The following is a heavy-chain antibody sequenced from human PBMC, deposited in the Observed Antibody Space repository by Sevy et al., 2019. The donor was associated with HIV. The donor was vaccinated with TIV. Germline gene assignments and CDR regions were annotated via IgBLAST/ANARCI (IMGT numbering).Heavy chain of an antibody. CDR1: GFTFDDYA. J-gene: IGHJ4*02. D-gene: IGHD2-21*02. CDR2: ISWNSGSI. CDR3: AKGGNSRRLGTFDY. Sequence: GGSLRLSCAASGFTFDDYAMHWVRQAPGKGLEWVSGISWNSGSIGYADSVKGRFTISGDTAKNSLYLQITSLRAEDTALYYCAKGGNSRRLGTFDYWGQGTLVTVSS. V-gene: IGHV3-9*01.